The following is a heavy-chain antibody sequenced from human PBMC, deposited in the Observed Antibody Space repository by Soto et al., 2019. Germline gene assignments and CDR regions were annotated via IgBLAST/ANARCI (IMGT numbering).Heavy chain of an antibody. D-gene: IGHD1-1*01. CDR2: VSFDGSNK. CDR1: GFSFSSYS. Sequence: QVQLVESGGGVVQPGRSLRLSCAASGFSFSSYSMHWVRQAPGKGLEWVAVVSFDGSNKYYANYVKDRFTVSRDNSKNTMYVQMNSLKPEDTAVYYCGRDRRFGNGYNLGFDYWGQGTLVTVSS. V-gene: IGHV3-30-3*01. J-gene: IGHJ4*02. CDR3: GRDRRFGNGYNLGFDY.